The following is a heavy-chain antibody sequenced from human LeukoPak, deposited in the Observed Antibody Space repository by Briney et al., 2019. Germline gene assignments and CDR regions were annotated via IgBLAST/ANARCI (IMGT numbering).Heavy chain of an antibody. J-gene: IGHJ5*02. D-gene: IGHD2-15*01. V-gene: IGHV5-51*01. CDR1: GYSINNYW. CDR3: ARQGYCSGGSCYTWFDP. Sequence: GESLKISCKGSGYSINNYWIGWVRQMPGKGLEWMGIIYPADSDIRCSPSFQGQVTISADKSISTAYLQWSSLKASDTAMYYCARQGYCSGGSCYTWFDPWGQGTLVTVSS. CDR2: IYPADSDI.